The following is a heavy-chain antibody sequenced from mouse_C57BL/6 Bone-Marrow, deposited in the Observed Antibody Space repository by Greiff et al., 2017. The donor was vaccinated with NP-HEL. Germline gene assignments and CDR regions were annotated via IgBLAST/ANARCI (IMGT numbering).Heavy chain of an antibody. CDR3: ARNYGNFLAWFAY. D-gene: IGHD2-1*01. V-gene: IGHV5-12*01. J-gene: IGHJ3*01. CDR1: GFTFSDYY. CDR2: ISNGGGST. Sequence: EVNVVESGGGLVQPGGSLKLSCAASGFTFSDYYMYWVRQTPEKRLEWVAYISNGGGSTYYPDTVKGRFTISRDNAKNTLYLQMSRLKSEDTAMYYCARNYGNFLAWFAYWGQGTLVTVSA.